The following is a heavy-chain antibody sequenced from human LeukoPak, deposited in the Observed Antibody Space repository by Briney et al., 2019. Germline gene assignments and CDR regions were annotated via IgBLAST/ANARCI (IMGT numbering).Heavy chain of an antibody. Sequence: GGSLRLSCAASGFTFDDYTMHWVRQAPGKGLEWVSLISWDGGSTYYADSVKGRFTISRDNSKNSLYLQMNSLRTEDTALYYCAKGKALADYYGMDVWGQGTTVTVSS. CDR3: AKGKALADYYGMDV. CDR2: ISWDGGST. V-gene: IGHV3-43*01. J-gene: IGHJ6*02. D-gene: IGHD6-19*01. CDR1: GFTFDDYT.